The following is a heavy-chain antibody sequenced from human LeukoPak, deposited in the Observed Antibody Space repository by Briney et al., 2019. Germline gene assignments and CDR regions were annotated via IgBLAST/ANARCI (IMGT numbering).Heavy chain of an antibody. CDR2: IIPIFGTA. CDR3: ARSRSRGQWLTGT. Sequence: ASVKVSCKASGYTFTGYYMHWVRQAPGQGLEWMGGIIPIFGTANYAQKFQGRVTITADESTSTAYMELSSLRSEDTAVYYCARSRSRGQWLTGTWGQGTLVTVSS. J-gene: IGHJ5*02. V-gene: IGHV1-69*13. CDR1: GYTFTGYY. D-gene: IGHD6-19*01.